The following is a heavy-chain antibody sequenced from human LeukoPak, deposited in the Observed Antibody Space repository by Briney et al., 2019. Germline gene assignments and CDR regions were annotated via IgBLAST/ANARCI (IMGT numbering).Heavy chain of an antibody. CDR1: GASISFYY. J-gene: IGHJ3*02. V-gene: IGHV4-59*01. CDR2: IYYSGST. CDR3: ALDSSGWSDDSFDI. D-gene: IGHD6-13*01. Sequence: SETLSLTCTVSGASISFYYWSWIRQPPGKGLEWIGYIYYSGSTNYNPSLKSRVTMSIDTSKNHFSLNLNSVTAADTAVYYCALDSSGWSDDSFDIWGQGTMVTVSS.